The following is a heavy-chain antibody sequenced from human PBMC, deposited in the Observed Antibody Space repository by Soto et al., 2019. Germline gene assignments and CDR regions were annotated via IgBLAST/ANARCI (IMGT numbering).Heavy chain of an antibody. CDR1: GGSIRGGDYY. CDR3: ARLSSLYYNSDYGGYYFDY. D-gene: IGHD3-10*01. Sequence: QVQLQESGPGLVKPSQTLSLTCTVSGGSIRGGDYYWSWIRQHPGKGLEWIGYIFYSGNSFYNPSLKSGVTISVDTSKNQFSLQLSSVTAVDTAIYYCARLSSLYYNSDYGGYYFDYWGQGTLVSVSS. V-gene: IGHV4-31*03. CDR2: IFYSGNS. J-gene: IGHJ4*02.